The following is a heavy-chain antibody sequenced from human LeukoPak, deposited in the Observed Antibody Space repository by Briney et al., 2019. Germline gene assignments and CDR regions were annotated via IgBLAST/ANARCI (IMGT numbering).Heavy chain of an antibody. D-gene: IGHD3-16*01. CDR2: ISYDGSNK. Sequence: GRSLRLSCAASGFTFSSYAMHWVRQAPGKGLEWVAVISYDGSNKYYADSVKGRFTISRDNSKNTLYLQMNSLRAEDTAVYYCARDTSGGCSFDYWGQGTLVTVSS. CDR3: ARDTSGGCSFDY. J-gene: IGHJ4*02. V-gene: IGHV3-30-3*01. CDR1: GFTFSSYA.